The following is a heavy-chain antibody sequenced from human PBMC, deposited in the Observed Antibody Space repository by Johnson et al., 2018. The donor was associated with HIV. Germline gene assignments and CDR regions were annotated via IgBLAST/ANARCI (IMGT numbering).Heavy chain of an antibody. Sequence: VQLVESGGGLVQPGRSLRLSCAASGFTFDHYAMHWVRQGPGKGLEWVAGIGWDGFTIGYVDSVKGRFAISRDNSKNSLYLQMNSLRAEDTALYYCASSLHYYDSSGYRGAFDIGGQGTMVTVSS. CDR2: IGWDGFTI. V-gene: IGHV3-9*01. CDR3: ASSLHYYDSSGYRGAFDI. CDR1: GFTFDHYA. J-gene: IGHJ3*02. D-gene: IGHD3-22*01.